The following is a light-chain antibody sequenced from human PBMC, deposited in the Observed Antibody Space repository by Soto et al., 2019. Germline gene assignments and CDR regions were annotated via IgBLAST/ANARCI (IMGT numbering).Light chain of an antibody. J-gene: IGLJ1*01. Sequence: QSALTQPPSASGSPGQSVTIPCTGTSSDVGGYDHVSWYQQHPGKAPKLMIYDVSTRPSGVSDRFSGSKSGNTASLTISGLRAEDEADYYCGSYTTSSNYVFGTGTKVTVL. V-gene: IGLV2-8*01. CDR1: SSDVGGYDH. CDR2: DVS. CDR3: GSYTTSSNYV.